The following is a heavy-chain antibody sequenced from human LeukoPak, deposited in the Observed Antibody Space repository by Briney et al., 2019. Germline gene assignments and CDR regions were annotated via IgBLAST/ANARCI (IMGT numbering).Heavy chain of an antibody. Sequence: PSETLSLTCTVSGGSISSSSYYWSWIRQPPGKGLEWIGYIYYSGSTNYNPPLKSRVTISVDTSKNQFSLKLSSVTAADTAVYYCARLDYYGSGSYYAPLESYYGMDVWGQGTTVTVSS. CDR2: IYYSGST. V-gene: IGHV4-61*05. J-gene: IGHJ6*02. CDR3: ARLDYYGSGSYYAPLESYYGMDV. CDR1: GGSISSSSYY. D-gene: IGHD3-10*01.